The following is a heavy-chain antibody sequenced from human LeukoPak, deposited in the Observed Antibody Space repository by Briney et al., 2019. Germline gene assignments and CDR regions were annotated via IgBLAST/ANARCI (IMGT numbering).Heavy chain of an antibody. CDR3: SREKWSGGSGFLDD. CDR2: LYNGGST. J-gene: IGHJ4*02. Sequence: GGSLRLSCAASGFTFSSYAMSWVRQAPGRGLEWLSVLYNGGSTYYADSVKGRFTISRDNSKNTLYLQMNSLRVEDTAMYYCSREKWSGGSGFLDDWGQGTLVTVSS. V-gene: IGHV3-53*01. D-gene: IGHD3-22*01. CDR1: GFTFSSYA.